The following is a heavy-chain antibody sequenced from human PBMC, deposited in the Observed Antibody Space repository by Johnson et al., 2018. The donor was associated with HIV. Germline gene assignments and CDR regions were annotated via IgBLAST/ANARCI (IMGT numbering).Heavy chain of an antibody. CDR3: ARGPIADDAFDI. J-gene: IGHJ3*02. V-gene: IGHV3-30*03. Sequence: QVQLVESGGGVVQPGRSLRLSCAASGFTFSSYGMHWVRQAPGKGLEWVAVISYDGSNKYYADSVKGRFTISRDNSKNTLYLQLNSPRAEDTAVYFCARGPIADDAFDIWGQGTMVTVSS. CDR1: GFTFSSYG. CDR2: ISYDGSNK. D-gene: IGHD3-16*02.